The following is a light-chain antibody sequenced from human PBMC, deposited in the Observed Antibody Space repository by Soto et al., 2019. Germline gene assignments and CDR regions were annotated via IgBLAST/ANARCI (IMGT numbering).Light chain of an antibody. Sequence: SYELTQPPSLSVSPGQTASITCSGDKLEDKYVCWYHQKPGQSPVLVIYQDSKRPSAIPERFSGSNSGNTATLTISGTQPMDEADYYGQAWDRSTGVFGTGTKLTVL. CDR1: KLEDKY. V-gene: IGLV3-1*01. CDR3: QAWDRSTGV. J-gene: IGLJ1*01. CDR2: QDS.